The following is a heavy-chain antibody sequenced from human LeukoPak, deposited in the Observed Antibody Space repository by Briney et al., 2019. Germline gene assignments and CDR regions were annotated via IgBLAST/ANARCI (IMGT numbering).Heavy chain of an antibody. V-gene: IGHV4-59*02. CDR1: GASVSAYY. CDR3: VQVRLAGLFDP. CDR2: IHYSGST. D-gene: IGHD3-3*02. J-gene: IGHJ5*02. Sequence: SSETLSLTCTVSGASVSAYYWTWIRQPPGKRLEWLGYIHYSGSTNYNPSLNSRVTMSLDASKNQFSLKLSSVSAADTAVFYCVQVRLAGLFDPWGQGTLVTVSS.